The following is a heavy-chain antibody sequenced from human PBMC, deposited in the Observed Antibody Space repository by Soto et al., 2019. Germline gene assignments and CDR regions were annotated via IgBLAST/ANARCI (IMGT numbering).Heavy chain of an antibody. V-gene: IGHV3-30*18. CDR3: AKGQKIFYDFWSGYKRYYGMDV. D-gene: IGHD3-3*01. CDR2: ISYDGSNK. Sequence: PGGSLRLSCAASGFTFSSYGMHWVRQAPGRXLEWVAVISYDGSNKYYADSVKGRFTISRDNSKNTLYLQMNSLRAEDTAVYYCAKGQKIFYDFWSGYKRYYGMDVWGQGPTVTVFS. J-gene: IGHJ6*02. CDR1: GFTFSSYG.